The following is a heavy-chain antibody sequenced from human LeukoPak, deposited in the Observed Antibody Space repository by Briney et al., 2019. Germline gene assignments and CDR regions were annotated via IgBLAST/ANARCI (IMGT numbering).Heavy chain of an antibody. Sequence: GGTLRLSCAASGFTFSNYAMNWVRQAPGKGLEWVSAINGNGDSTYYADSVKGRFTISRDNSKNTLYLQVNSLRAEDTAVYYCAKGPLTRFDYWGQGTLVTVSS. D-gene: IGHD4/OR15-4a*01. J-gene: IGHJ4*02. CDR1: GFTFSNYA. CDR2: INGNGDST. V-gene: IGHV3-23*01. CDR3: AKGPLTRFDY.